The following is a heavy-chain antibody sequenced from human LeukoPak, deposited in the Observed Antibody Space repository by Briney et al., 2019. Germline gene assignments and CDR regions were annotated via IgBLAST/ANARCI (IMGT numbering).Heavy chain of an antibody. J-gene: IGHJ3*01. CDR2: IYSGGST. V-gene: IGHV3-53*05. CDR1: GFTVSSNY. Sequence: QTGGSLRLSCAASGFTVSSNYMSWVRQAPGKGLEWVSVIYSGGSTYYADSVKGRFTISRDNSKNTLYLQMNSLRAEDTALYYCAKGYYYRSGTYARAFDVWGQGTMVTVSS. D-gene: IGHD3-10*01. CDR3: AKGYYYRSGTYARAFDV.